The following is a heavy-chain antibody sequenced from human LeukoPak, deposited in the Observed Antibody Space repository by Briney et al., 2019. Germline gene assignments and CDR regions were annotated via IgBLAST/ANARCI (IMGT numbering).Heavy chain of an antibody. D-gene: IGHD5-24*01. V-gene: IGHV3-53*01. Sequence: GGSLRLSCAVSGFTVSNNYMSWVRQAPGKGLECVSVIYSGGNTYYADSVKGRFTISRDNSKNTLYLQMNSLGAEDTAVYYCAKGSTTLATIPVWGQGALVTVSS. J-gene: IGHJ4*02. CDR3: AKGSTTLATIPV. CDR1: GFTVSNNY. CDR2: IYSGGNT.